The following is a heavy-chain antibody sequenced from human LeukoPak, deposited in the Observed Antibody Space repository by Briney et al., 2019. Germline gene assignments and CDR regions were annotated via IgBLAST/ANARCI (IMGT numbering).Heavy chain of an antibody. Sequence: PSEALSLTCSVSGGSLTGGGYYWSCIRHHPGKGLEWIGFASYSGGTYYNPSLISRITISVDRPHNQSSLRMRAVPAAAAAVYFCATAEWEYFYFDSWGQGALVAVSS. CDR1: GGSLTGGGYY. D-gene: IGHD1-26*01. CDR3: ATAEWEYFYFDS. J-gene: IGHJ4*02. V-gene: IGHV4-31*03. CDR2: ASYSGGT.